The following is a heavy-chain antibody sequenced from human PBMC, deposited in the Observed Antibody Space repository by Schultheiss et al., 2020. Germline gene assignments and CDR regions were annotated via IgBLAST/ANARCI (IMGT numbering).Heavy chain of an antibody. V-gene: IGHV4-34*01. CDR2: IYYSGST. CDR1: GGSFSGYY. D-gene: IGHD2-2*01. J-gene: IGHJ5*02. CDR3: ARGAIVVVPAAIRPRWFDP. Sequence: SQPLSLTCAVYGGSFSGYYWSWIRQPPGKGLEWIGYIYYSGSTNYNPSLKSRVTISVDTSKNQFSLKLSSVTAADTAVYYCARGAIVVVPAAIRPRWFDPWGQGTLVTGYS.